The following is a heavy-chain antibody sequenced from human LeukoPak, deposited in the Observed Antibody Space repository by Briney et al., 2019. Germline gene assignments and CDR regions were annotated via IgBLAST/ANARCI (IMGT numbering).Heavy chain of an antibody. CDR1: GFTFSDYY. CDR2: ISSSGSTI. J-gene: IGHJ5*02. D-gene: IGHD4-11*01. CDR3: ARMTSARTTLGWFDP. Sequence: GGSLRLSCAASGFTFSDYYMSWIRQAPGKGLEWVSYISSSGSTIYYTDSVKGRFTISRDNAKNSLYLQMNSLRAEDTAVYYCARMTSARTTLGWFDPWGQGTLVTVSS. V-gene: IGHV3-11*01.